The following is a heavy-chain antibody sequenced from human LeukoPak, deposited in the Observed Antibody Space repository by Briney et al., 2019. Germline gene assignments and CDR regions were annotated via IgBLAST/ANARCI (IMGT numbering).Heavy chain of an antibody. D-gene: IGHD6-19*01. J-gene: IGHJ4*02. CDR2: ISAYKGNT. CDR1: GYTFTSYG. Sequence: GASVTVSFTASGYTFTSYGISWVRQAPGQGLEWMGWISAYKGNTNYVQKLQGRVTMTTDTSTSTAYMELRSLRSDDTAVYYCASASSGWYGLDYWGQGTLVTVAA. CDR3: ASASSGWYGLDY. V-gene: IGHV1-18*01.